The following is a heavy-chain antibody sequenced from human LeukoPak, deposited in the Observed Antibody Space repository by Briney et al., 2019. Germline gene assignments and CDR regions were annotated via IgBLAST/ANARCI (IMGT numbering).Heavy chain of an antibody. CDR2: IHTNTGNP. CDR3: ARGGYPFLSSWYSDY. D-gene: IGHD6-13*01. CDR1: GYTVTSRA. V-gene: IGHV7-4-1*02. J-gene: IGHJ4*02. Sequence: WASLKVSCTASGYTVTSRAMNWVRQAPGQGLEWMGWIHTNTGNPTYAQVFTGRFVFSLDTSVNTAYLQISSLKAEDTAIYYCARGGYPFLSSWYSDYWGQGTLVTVSS.